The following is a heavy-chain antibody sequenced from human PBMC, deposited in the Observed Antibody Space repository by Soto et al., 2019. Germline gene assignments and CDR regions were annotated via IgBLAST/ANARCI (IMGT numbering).Heavy chain of an antibody. CDR2: IYSGGST. CDR3: ARDRGDYYGSGVFDY. Sequence: EVQLVESGGGLVQPGGSLRLSCAASGFTVSSNYMSWVRQAPGKGLEWVSVIYSGGSTYYADSVKGRFTISRDNSKNTLYLQMNSLRAEDTAVYYCARDRGDYYGSGVFDYWGQGTLVTVSS. V-gene: IGHV3-66*01. J-gene: IGHJ4*02. CDR1: GFTVSSNY. D-gene: IGHD3-10*01.